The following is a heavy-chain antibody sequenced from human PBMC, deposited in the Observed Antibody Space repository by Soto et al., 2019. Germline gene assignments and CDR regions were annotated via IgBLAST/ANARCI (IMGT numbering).Heavy chain of an antibody. CDR3: VSQRTTVPTQAYFDY. CDR2: VYYRGRS. V-gene: IGHV4-39*01. D-gene: IGHD4-17*01. CDR1: GGSVTNSSYY. Sequence: SETLSLTCTGSGGSVTNSSYYWGWIRQSPGKGLEWIGSVYYRGRSYSKSSVKSRVTISVDTSKNRFSLSLNSVTASDTAVYFCVSQRTTVPTQAYFDYWGPGALITVSS. J-gene: IGHJ4*02.